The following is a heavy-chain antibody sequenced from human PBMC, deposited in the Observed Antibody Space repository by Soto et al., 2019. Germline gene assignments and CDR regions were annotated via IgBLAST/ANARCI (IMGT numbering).Heavy chain of an antibody. CDR3: ARISVASRYMDV. V-gene: IGHV4-39*01. D-gene: IGHD5-12*01. J-gene: IGHJ6*03. Sequence: QLQLEESGPGLVKPSETLSLTCIVSGGSISSSSYYWGWIRQPPGKGLEWIGSFYYSGSTYYSPSLKRRVTISGDTSKNQISLRLSSVTAADTAVYYCARISVASRYMDVWGKGTTVTVSS. CDR2: FYYSGST. CDR1: GGSISSSSYY.